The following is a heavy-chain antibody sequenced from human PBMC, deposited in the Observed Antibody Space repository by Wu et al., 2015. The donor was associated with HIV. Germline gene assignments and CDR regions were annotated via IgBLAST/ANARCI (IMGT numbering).Heavy chain of an antibody. Sequence: QVQLVQSGAEVKKPGSSVKVSCKTSGGTFSSYGVSWVRQAPGQGLEWMGGFTTIFGTANYAQKFQDRVTITADESTGTAYMELSSLRSEDTAVYYCARDFSRGYSYRPMAYWSFDIVGTKGQWSTVSS. V-gene: IGHV1-69*12. D-gene: IGHD5-18*01. CDR1: GGTFSSYG. CDR3: ARDFSRGYSYRPMAYWSFDI. J-gene: IGHJ3*02. CDR2: FTTIFGTA.